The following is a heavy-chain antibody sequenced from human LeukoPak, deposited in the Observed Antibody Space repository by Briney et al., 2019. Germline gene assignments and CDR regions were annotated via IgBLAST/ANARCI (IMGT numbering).Heavy chain of an antibody. D-gene: IGHD2-15*01. CDR3: AREAWWRAFDI. J-gene: IGHJ3*02. Sequence: SETLSLTCTVSGGSISSYYWSWIRQPAGKGLEWIGRIYTSGSTNYNPSLKSRITMSVDTCKNQFSLKLSSVTAADTAVYYCAREAWWRAFDIWGQGTMVTVSS. CDR1: GGSISSYY. V-gene: IGHV4-4*07. CDR2: IYTSGST.